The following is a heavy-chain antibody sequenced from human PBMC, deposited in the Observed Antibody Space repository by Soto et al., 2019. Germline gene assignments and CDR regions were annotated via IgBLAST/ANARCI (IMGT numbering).Heavy chain of an antibody. V-gene: IGHV4-61*01. CDR2: IYYSGST. D-gene: IGHD3-10*01. CDR1: GGSVSSGSYY. CDR3: ARVNYYGSGSYDPEDYYYYGMDV. Sequence: SETLSLTCTVSGGSVSSGSYYWSWIRQPPGKGLEWIGYIYYSGSTNYNPSLKSRVTISVDTSKNQFSLKLSSVTAADTAVYYCARVNYYGSGSYDPEDYYYYGMDVWGQGTTVTVSS. J-gene: IGHJ6*02.